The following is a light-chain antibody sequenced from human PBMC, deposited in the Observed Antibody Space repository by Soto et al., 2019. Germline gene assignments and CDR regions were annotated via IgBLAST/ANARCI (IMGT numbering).Light chain of an antibody. CDR1: SSHFGRNT. Sequence: QSVVTQPPSASGTPRERGTKSCFGGSSHFGRNTVSWYQHLPGTSPHLLFYSDTQRASGVADRFSGSKSGTSASLAISGLQSDDEADYYCAAWDDRLNGALFGTGTKVTVL. V-gene: IGLV1-44*01. CDR3: AAWDDRLNGAL. J-gene: IGLJ1*01. CDR2: SDT.